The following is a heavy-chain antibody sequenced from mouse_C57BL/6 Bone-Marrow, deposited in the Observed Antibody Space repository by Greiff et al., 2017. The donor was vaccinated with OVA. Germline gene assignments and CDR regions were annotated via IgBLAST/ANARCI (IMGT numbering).Heavy chain of an antibody. CDR3: ARSSTMVTPMDY. CDR1: GFTFSSYG. CDR2: ISSGGSYT. Sequence: EVKLVESGGDLVKPGGSLKLSCAASGFTFSSYGMSWVRQTPDKRLEWVATISSGGSYTYYPDSVKGRFTISRDNAKNTLYLQMSSLKSEDTAMYYCARSSTMVTPMDYWGQGTSVTVSS. D-gene: IGHD2-2*01. J-gene: IGHJ4*01. V-gene: IGHV5-6*01.